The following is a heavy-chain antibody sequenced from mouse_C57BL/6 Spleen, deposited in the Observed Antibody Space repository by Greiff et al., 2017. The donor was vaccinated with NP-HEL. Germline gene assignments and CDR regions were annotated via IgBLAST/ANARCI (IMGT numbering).Heavy chain of an antibody. CDR2: IWGVGST. D-gene: IGHD1-1*01. CDR1: GFSLTSYG. V-gene: IGHV2-6*01. J-gene: IGHJ4*01. Sequence: VQLKESGPGLVAPSQSLSITCTVSGFSLTSYGVDWVRQSPGKGLEWLGVIWGVGSTNYNSALKSRLSISKDNSKSQVFLKMNSLQTDDTAMYYCARDYYGSSYAMDYWGQGTSVTVSS. CDR3: ARDYYGSSYAMDY.